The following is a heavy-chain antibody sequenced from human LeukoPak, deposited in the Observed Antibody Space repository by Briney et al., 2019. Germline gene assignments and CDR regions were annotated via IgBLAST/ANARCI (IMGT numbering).Heavy chain of an antibody. Sequence: GESLKISCKGSGYIFTSYWISWVRQMPGKGLEWMGRIDPSDSYTNYSPSFQGHVTISADKSISTAYLQWSSLKASDTAMYYCARIDYYDSSGYYYRDFDYWGQGTLVTVSS. V-gene: IGHV5-10-1*01. J-gene: IGHJ4*02. D-gene: IGHD3-22*01. CDR3: ARIDYYDSSGYYYRDFDY. CDR2: IDPSDSYT. CDR1: GYIFTSYW.